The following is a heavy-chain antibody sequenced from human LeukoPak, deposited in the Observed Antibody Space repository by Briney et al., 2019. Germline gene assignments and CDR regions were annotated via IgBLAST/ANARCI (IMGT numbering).Heavy chain of an antibody. V-gene: IGHV4-31*03. CDR3: ARVDRPKSFDY. Sequence: SETLSLTCTVSGGSISSGGYYWSWICQHPGNGLEWIGYIYYSGSTYYTPSLKSRVTLSVDTSKNQFSLKLSSVTAADTAVYYCARVDRPKSFDYWGQGTLVTVSS. J-gene: IGHJ4*02. CDR1: GGSISSGGYY. D-gene: IGHD6-6*01. CDR2: IYYSGST.